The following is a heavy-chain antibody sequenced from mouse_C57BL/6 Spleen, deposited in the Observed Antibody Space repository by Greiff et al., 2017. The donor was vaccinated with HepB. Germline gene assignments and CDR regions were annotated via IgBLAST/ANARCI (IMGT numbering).Heavy chain of an antibody. CDR1: GFTFSSYA. D-gene: IGHD3-1*01. Sequence: EVQLKESGGGLVKPGGSLKLSCAASGFTFSSYAMSWVRQTPEKRLEWVATISDGGSYTYYPDNVKGRFTISRDNAKNNLYLQMSHLKSEDTAMYYCARERGYRGYFDVWGTGTTVTVSS. V-gene: IGHV5-4*01. CDR2: ISDGGSYT. CDR3: ARERGYRGYFDV. J-gene: IGHJ1*03.